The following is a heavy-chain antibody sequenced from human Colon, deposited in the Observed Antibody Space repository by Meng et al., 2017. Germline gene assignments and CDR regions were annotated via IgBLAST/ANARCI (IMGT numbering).Heavy chain of an antibody. D-gene: IGHD1-26*01. Sequence: GSLRLSCAVYGGSLSDDYWNWIRQPPGKGLEWIGEINHSGATNYNPSLESRVTISVYKSKSQFSLNLNSVTAADTAVYFCARGHRLGNDYWGRGILVNVSS. CDR2: INHSGAT. CDR1: GGSLSDDY. J-gene: IGHJ4*02. V-gene: IGHV4-34*01. CDR3: ARGHRLGNDY.